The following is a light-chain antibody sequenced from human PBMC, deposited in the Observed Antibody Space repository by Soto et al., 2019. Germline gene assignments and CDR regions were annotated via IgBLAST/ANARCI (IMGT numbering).Light chain of an antibody. J-gene: IGKJ5*01. CDR3: QHYNNWPIT. Sequence: EIVWTQTSGTLSLSPGERATLSCRASQSVSSSYLAWYQQKPGQAPRLLIYGASSRPTGIPDRFSGSGSGTDFTLTISSLQAADFAVYHCQHYNNWPITFGQGTRLEIK. CDR1: QSVSSSY. V-gene: IGKV3-20*01. CDR2: GAS.